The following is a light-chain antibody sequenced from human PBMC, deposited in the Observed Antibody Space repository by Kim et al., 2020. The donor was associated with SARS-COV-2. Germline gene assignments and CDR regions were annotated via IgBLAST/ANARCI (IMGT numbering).Light chain of an antibody. J-gene: IGKJ1*01. CDR1: QSISSSY. CDR2: AAS. CDR3: QQYGSSPT. V-gene: IGKV3-20*01. Sequence: EIVLTQSPGTLSLSQGERATLSCRASQSISSSYLAWYQQKPGQTPRVLIYAASNRATGIPDRFSGSGSGTDFTLTISRLEPEDFAVYYCQQYGSSPTCGQGTKVDIK.